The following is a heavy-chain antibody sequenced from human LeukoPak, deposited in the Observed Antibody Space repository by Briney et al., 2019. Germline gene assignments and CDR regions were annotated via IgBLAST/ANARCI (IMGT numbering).Heavy chain of an antibody. D-gene: IGHD3-3*01. J-gene: IGHJ4*02. Sequence: GASVKVSCKASGYTFTGYYMHWVRQAPGQGLEWMGWINPNSGGTNYAQKFQGRVTMTRDTSISTAYMELSSLRSEDTAVYYCARAPVLRFLDHKRGFDYWGQGTLVTVSS. CDR3: ARAPVLRFLDHKRGFDY. CDR1: GYTFTGYY. V-gene: IGHV1-2*02. CDR2: INPNSGGT.